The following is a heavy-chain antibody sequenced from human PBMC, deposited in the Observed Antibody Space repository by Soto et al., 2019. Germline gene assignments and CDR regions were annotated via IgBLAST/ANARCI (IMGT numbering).Heavy chain of an antibody. CDR3: ARDIFGLIIIGVSDC. D-gene: IGHD3-3*01. Sequence: PSLQVSCKASGYTFTTYAMHWVRKAPGQRLAWMGWINADNGNTKYSQKFQGRVTITRDTSASTAYMELSSLRSEDTAVYYCARDIFGLIIIGVSDCWGQGTLVTVS. V-gene: IGHV1-3*01. J-gene: IGHJ4*02. CDR1: GYTFTTYA. CDR2: INADNGNT.